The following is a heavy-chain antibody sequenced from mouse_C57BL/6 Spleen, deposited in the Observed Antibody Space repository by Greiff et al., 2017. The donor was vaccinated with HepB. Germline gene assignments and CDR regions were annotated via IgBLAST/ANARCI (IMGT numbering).Heavy chain of an antibody. CDR3: ARQDYSNYLGAMDY. CDR2: INPSTGGT. J-gene: IGHJ4*01. Sequence: VQLQQSGPELVKPGASVKISCKASGYSFTGYYMNWVKQSPEKSLEWIGEINPSTGGTTYNQKFKTKATLTVDKSSSTAYMQLKSLTSEDSAVYYCARQDYSNYLGAMDYWGQGTSVTVSS. V-gene: IGHV1-42*01. CDR1: GYSFTGYY. D-gene: IGHD2-5*01.